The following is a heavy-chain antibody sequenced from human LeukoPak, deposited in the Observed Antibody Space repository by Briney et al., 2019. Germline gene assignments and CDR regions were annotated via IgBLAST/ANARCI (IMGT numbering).Heavy chain of an antibody. CDR2: ISSSSSYI. CDR3: ARAVGDYGDYVWYYYYGMDV. Sequence: GGSLRLSCAASGFTFSSYNMNWVRQAPGRGLEWVSSISSSSSYIYYADSVKGRFTISRDNAKNSLYLQMNSLRAEDTAVYYCARAVGDYGDYVWYYYYGMDVWGQGTTVTVSS. J-gene: IGHJ6*02. V-gene: IGHV3-21*01. D-gene: IGHD4-17*01. CDR1: GFTFSSYN.